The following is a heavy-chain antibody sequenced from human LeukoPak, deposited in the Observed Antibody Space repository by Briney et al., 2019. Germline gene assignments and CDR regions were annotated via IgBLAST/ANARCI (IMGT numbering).Heavy chain of an antibody. V-gene: IGHV1-69*04. CDR3: ARDSGRVYDSSGYYYSH. J-gene: IGHJ4*02. CDR1: GGTFSSYA. Sequence: SVKVSCKASGGTFSSYAISWVRQAPGQGLEWMGRIIPILGIANYAQKFQGRVTITADKSTSTAYMELSSLRSEDTAVYYCARDSGRVYDSSGYYYSHWGQGTLVTVSS. CDR2: IIPILGIA. D-gene: IGHD3-22*01.